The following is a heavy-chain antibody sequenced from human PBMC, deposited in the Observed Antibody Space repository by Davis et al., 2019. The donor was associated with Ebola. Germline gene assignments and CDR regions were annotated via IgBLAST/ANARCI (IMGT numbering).Heavy chain of an antibody. V-gene: IGHV1-8*01. D-gene: IGHD6-13*01. CDR1: GYTFTSYD. CDR3: AREGIAAAGICVDY. J-gene: IGHJ4*02. Sequence: AASVKVSCKASGYTFTSYDINWVRQASGQGLEWMGLMNPASGNTDYSQKFQGRVTITRDTSASTAYMELSSLRSEDTAVYYCAREGIAAAGICVDYWGQGTLVTVSS. CDR2: MNPASGNT.